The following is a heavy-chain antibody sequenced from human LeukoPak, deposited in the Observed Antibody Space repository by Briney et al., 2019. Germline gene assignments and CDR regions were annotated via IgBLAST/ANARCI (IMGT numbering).Heavy chain of an antibody. D-gene: IGHD3-22*01. CDR3: AKVNYYDSTGFFDY. V-gene: IGHV3-23*01. CDR1: GFTFNRYA. Sequence: GGPLTLSCAACGFTFNRYAMSGVPQAPGKGLEWVSAISGRDGSTYYADSVKGRFTISRDNSKNTLYLQMNSLRAEDTAEYYCAKVNYYDSTGFFDYWGQGTLVTVSS. CDR2: ISGRDGST. J-gene: IGHJ4*02.